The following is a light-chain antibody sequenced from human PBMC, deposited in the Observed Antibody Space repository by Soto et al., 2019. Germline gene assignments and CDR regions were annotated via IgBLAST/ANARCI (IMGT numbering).Light chain of an antibody. Sequence: DIQMTQSPSTLAASVGDRVTITCRASQSFTRWLAWYQQKPGKAPKLLIYKASNLEVGVPSRFSGTGSGTEFNFTITDLQPDDFATYYGQQYNSYSLSFGQGTKLEV. CDR3: QQYNSYSLS. CDR2: KAS. V-gene: IGKV1-5*03. J-gene: IGKJ2*03. CDR1: QSFTRW.